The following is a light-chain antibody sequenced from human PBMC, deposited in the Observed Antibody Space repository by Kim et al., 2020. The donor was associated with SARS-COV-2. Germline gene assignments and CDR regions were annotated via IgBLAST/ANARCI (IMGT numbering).Light chain of an antibody. V-gene: IGLV3-25*03. J-gene: IGLJ3*02. Sequence: PGKTTRITCSGNALPRQYDYWFQQKQGEAPVLVIYEDTGRPSGIPERFSGSTSGTTVTLTISRVQAEDEADYYCQSSDSSDTFWVFGGGTQLTVL. CDR1: ALPRQY. CDR2: EDT. CDR3: QSSDSSDTFWV.